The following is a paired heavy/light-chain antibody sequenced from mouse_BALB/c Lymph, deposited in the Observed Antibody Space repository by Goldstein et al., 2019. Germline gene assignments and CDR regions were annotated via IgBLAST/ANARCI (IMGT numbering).Light chain of an antibody. J-gene: IGKJ1*01. Sequence: DVLMTQTPLSLPVSLGDQASISCRSSQSIVHSNGNTYLEWYLQKPGQSPKLLIYKVSNRFSGVPDRFSGSGSGTDFTLKISRVEAEDLGVYYCFQGSHVPWTFGGGTKLEIK. V-gene: IGKV1-117*01. CDR2: KVS. CDR3: FQGSHVPWT. CDR1: QSIVHSNGNTY.
Heavy chain of an antibody. CDR3: AREDGYFGAY. CDR1: GFTFSDYY. V-gene: IGHV5-4*02. CDR2: ISDGGSYT. J-gene: IGHJ3*01. D-gene: IGHD2-3*01. Sequence: EVQLVESGGGLVKPGGSLKLSCAASGFTFSDYYMYWVRQTPEKRLEWVATISDGGSYTYYPDSVKGRFTISRDNAKNNLYLQMSSLKSEDTAMYYCAREDGYFGAYWGQGTLVTVSA.